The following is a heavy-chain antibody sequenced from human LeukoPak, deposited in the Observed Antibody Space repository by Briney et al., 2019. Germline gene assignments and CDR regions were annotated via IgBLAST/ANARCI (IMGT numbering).Heavy chain of an antibody. CDR1: GDSFSGYY. CDR2: VYKTGHT. D-gene: IGHD3-10*01. CDR3: APHRFGEPHFEY. Sequence: SETLSLTCAVYGDSFSGYYWSWIRQPPGKGLEWIGFVYKTGHTNYNPSLKSRVAISLDGSKSQVSLRLTSVTAADTAVYYCAPHRFGEPHFEYWGRGTLVSVSS. J-gene: IGHJ4*02. V-gene: IGHV4-59*08.